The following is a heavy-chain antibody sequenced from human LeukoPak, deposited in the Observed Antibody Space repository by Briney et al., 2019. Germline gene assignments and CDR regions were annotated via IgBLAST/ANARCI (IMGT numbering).Heavy chain of an antibody. Sequence: ASVKVSCKASGYTFSSYDINWVRQATGRGLEWMGGFDPEDGETIYAQKFQGRVTMTEDTSTDTAYMELSSLRSEDTAVYYCATDALAVAGIEAAKTNYYYMDVWGKGTTVTVSS. CDR2: FDPEDGET. J-gene: IGHJ6*03. CDR1: GYTFSSYD. V-gene: IGHV1-24*01. CDR3: ATDALAVAGIEAAKTNYYYMDV. D-gene: IGHD6-19*01.